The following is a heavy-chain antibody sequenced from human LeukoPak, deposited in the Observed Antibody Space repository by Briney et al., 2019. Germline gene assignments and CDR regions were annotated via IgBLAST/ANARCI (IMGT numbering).Heavy chain of an antibody. Sequence: PSETLSLTCAVSDDSFSSHYWTWIRQPPGRGLEWIGYISYIGSTNYNPSLKSRVTISIDTSKNQFSLKLSSVTAADTAVYYCARDLVTVTKGFDIWGQGTMVSVSS. CDR1: DDSFSSHY. CDR2: ISYIGST. V-gene: IGHV4-59*11. J-gene: IGHJ3*02. CDR3: ARDLVTVTKGFDI. D-gene: IGHD4-17*01.